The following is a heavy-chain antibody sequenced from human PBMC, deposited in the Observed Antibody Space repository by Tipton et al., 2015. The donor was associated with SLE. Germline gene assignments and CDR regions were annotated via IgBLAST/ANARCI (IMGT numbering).Heavy chain of an antibody. CDR1: GFTFSSYS. J-gene: IGHJ6*02. Sequence: GSLRLSCAASGFTFSSYSMNWVRQAPGKGGEWVSSISSSSSYIYYADSVKGRFTISRDKSKNSLYLQMNSLRTEDTALYYCAKEAYYGMDVWGQGTTVTVSS. V-gene: IGHV3-21*04. CDR2: ISSSSSYI. CDR3: AKEAYYGMDV.